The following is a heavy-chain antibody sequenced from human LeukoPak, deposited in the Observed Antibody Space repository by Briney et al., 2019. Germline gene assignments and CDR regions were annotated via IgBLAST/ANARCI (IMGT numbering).Heavy chain of an antibody. CDR2: LSWNSGKI. CDR1: GFRFDDYA. J-gene: IGHJ4*02. Sequence: GGSLRLSCAASGFRFDDYAMHWVRQAPGKGLEWVSGLSWNSGKIGYADSVKGRFTISRDNAKNSLYLQMNSLRAEDTAVYYCALYGDYGFDYWGQGTLVTVSS. V-gene: IGHV3-9*01. CDR3: ALYGDYGFDY. D-gene: IGHD4-17*01.